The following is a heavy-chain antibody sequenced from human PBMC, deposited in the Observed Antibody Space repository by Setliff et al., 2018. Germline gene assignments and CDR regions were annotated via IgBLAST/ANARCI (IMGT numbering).Heavy chain of an antibody. CDR2: IHAGSSNT. V-gene: IGHV1-3*01. Sequence: ASVKVSCKASGYSFSSNAFHWVRQAPGQTLEWMGWIHAGSSNTLYSQRFQDRITISRDTSATTVHMELSSLRSDDTAVYYCARMSTSDPHYDYWGQGTLVTVSS. CDR3: ARMSTSDPHYDY. CDR1: GYSFSSNA. J-gene: IGHJ4*02.